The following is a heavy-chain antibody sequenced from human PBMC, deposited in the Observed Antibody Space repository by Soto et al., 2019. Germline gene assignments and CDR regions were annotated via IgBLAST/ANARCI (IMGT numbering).Heavy chain of an antibody. V-gene: IGHV3-30*18. CDR1: GFTFSSYG. CDR2: ISYDGSNK. D-gene: IGHD3-10*01. J-gene: IGHJ4*02. CDR3: AKDQHYYGSGSYPSY. Sequence: GGSLRLSCAASGFTFSSYGMHWVRQAPGKGLEWVAVISYDGSNKYYADSVKGRFTISRDNSKNTLYLQMNSLRAEDTAVYYCAKDQHYYGSGSYPSYWGQGTLVTVSS.